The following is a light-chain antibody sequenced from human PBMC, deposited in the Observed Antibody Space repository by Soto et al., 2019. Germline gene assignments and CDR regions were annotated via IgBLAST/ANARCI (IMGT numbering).Light chain of an antibody. CDR2: GAS. CDR3: QQYNKWPRT. Sequence: EIVMTQSPATLSVSPGERATLSCRASQSVSSNLGWYQQKPGQAPRLLIYGASTRATGIPARFSGSGSGTEFTLTISSLQSEDFAVYYCQQYNKWPRTLGQGTKLEIK. CDR1: QSVSSN. J-gene: IGKJ2*01. V-gene: IGKV3-15*01.